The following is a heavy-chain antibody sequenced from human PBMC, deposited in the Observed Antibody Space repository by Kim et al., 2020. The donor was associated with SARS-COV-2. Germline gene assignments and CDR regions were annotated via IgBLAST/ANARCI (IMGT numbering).Heavy chain of an antibody. V-gene: IGHV3-23*01. Sequence: GPVKGRFTNPRDNAKNTLYLQMNSLRAEDTALYYCAKRMLSSSGNYYFDYWGQGTLVTVSS. D-gene: IGHD3-22*01. J-gene: IGHJ4*02. CDR3: AKRMLSSSGNYYFDY.